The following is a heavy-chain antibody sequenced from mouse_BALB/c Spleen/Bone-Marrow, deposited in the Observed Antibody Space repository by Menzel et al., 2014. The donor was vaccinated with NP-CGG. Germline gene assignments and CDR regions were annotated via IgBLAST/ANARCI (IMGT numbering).Heavy chain of an antibody. V-gene: IGHV3-8*02. CDR3: ARDWDGIDY. CDR2: ISYSGST. Sequence: VKVVESGPSLVKPSQTLSLPCSVTGDSITSGYWNWIRKFPGNKLEYMGYISYSGSTYYNPSLKSRISITRDTSKNQYYLQLNSVTTEDTATYYCARDWDGIDYWGQGTTLTVSS. D-gene: IGHD4-1*01. CDR1: GDSITSGY. J-gene: IGHJ2*01.